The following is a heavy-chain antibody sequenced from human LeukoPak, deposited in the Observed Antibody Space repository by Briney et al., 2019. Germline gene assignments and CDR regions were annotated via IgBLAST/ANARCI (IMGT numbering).Heavy chain of an antibody. CDR2: FYPEDGQT. CDR1: GCTHTELS. V-gene: IGHV1-24*01. D-gene: IGHD3-10*01. CDR3: ATSGYYGSGSYLYWYFDL. Sequence: ASVKVSCQGSGCTHTELSIHGLRQVGGKGRPWLGRFYPEDGQTIYPQKFQGRVTMTEDPSTDTAYMELSSLRYEDTAVYYCATSGYYGSGSYLYWYFDLWGRGTLVTVSS. J-gene: IGHJ2*01.